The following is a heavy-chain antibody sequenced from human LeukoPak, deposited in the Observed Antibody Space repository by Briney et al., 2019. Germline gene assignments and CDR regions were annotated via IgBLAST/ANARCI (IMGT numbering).Heavy chain of an antibody. Sequence: SETLSLTCTVSGGTISSYYWNWIRQPPRKGLEWIGYIHYSGSTKYNPSLKSRVTISVDTSKNQFSLKLSSVPAADTAVYYCARWYSSGWAFDYWGQGTLVTVSS. V-gene: IGHV4-59*08. CDR3: ARWYSSGWAFDY. CDR2: IHYSGST. CDR1: GGTISSYY. D-gene: IGHD6-19*01. J-gene: IGHJ4*02.